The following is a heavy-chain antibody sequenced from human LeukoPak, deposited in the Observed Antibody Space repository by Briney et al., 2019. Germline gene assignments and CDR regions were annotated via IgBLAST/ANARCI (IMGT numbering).Heavy chain of an antibody. Sequence: PGGSLRLSCAASGFTFSSYSMNWVRQAPGKGLEWVSSISSSSSYIYYADSVKGRFTISRDNAKNSLYLQMNSLRAEDTAVYYCARDAYIARMNWFDPWGQGTLVTVSS. CDR1: GFTFSSYS. CDR3: ARDAYIARMNWFDP. D-gene: IGHD6-13*01. V-gene: IGHV3-21*01. CDR2: ISSSSSYI. J-gene: IGHJ5*02.